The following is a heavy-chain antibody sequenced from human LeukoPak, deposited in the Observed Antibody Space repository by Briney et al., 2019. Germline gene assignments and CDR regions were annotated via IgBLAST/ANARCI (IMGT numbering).Heavy chain of an antibody. CDR2: ISSGSTYI. CDR1: GFTFSSYS. V-gene: IGHV3-21*01. J-gene: IGHJ6*02. CDR3: ARASDDGDYFSGMDV. D-gene: IGHD4-17*01. Sequence: GGSLRLSCAASGFTFSSYSMNWVRQAPGKGLEWVSSISSGSTYIYYADSVKGRFTISRDNAKNPLYLQMNSLRAEDMAVYYCARASDDGDYFSGMDVWGQGTTVTVSS.